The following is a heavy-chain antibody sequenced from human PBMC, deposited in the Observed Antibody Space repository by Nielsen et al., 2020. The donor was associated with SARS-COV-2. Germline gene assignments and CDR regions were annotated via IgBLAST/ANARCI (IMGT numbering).Heavy chain of an antibody. J-gene: IGHJ6*02. CDR3: AREGEQQLANYYGMDV. V-gene: IGHV3-23*01. D-gene: IGHD6-13*01. Sequence: GESLKISCAASGFTFNIYAMAWVRRAPGRGLEWVSGTSASGASTYYADSVKGRFSISRDNSRNTLYLQMNSLRAEDTAVYYCAREGEQQLANYYGMDVWGQGTTVTVSS. CDR2: TSASGAST. CDR1: GFTFNIYA.